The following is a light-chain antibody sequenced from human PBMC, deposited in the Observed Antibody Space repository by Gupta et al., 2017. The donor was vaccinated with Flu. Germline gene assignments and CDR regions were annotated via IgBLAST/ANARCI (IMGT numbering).Light chain of an antibody. Sequence: EIVLTQSPATLSLSPGERATLSCRASQSVSSYLAWYQQKPGQAPRLLIYDASNRATGIPARFSGSGSGTDFTLTISSREPEDFAVYYCQQRSNWPEYSFGRGTKLEIK. V-gene: IGKV3-11*01. CDR2: DAS. J-gene: IGKJ2*03. CDR3: QQRSNWPEYS. CDR1: QSVSSY.